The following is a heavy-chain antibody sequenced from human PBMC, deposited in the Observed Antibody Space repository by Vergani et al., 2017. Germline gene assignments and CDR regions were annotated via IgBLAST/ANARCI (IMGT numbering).Heavy chain of an antibody. CDR2: IKRDGTET. D-gene: IGHD2-15*01. CDR1: GFTFGDYY. J-gene: IGHJ4*02. V-gene: IGHV3-7*04. Sequence: VQLVESGGGVVQPGGSLRLSCAASGFTFGDYYMAWIRLAPGKGLDWVASIKRDGTETFYVDSVKGRFTISKDNSKKTLYLQMKSLIPEDTAVYYCSKEGGGYCSGGTCYPEYWGQGTLVIVSS. CDR3: SKEGGGYCSGGTCYPEY.